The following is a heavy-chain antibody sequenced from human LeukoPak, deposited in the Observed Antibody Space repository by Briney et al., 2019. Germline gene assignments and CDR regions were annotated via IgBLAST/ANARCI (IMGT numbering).Heavy chain of an antibody. J-gene: IGHJ3*02. CDR3: AKDRGSGTLGDAFDI. CDR1: GYTFTSYY. Sequence: SCKAFGYTFTSYYMHWVRQAPGKGLEWVSGISWNSGSIGYADSVKGRFTISRDNAKNSLYLQMNSLRAEDTALYYCAKDRGSGTLGDAFDIWGQGTMVTVSS. CDR2: ISWNSGSI. V-gene: IGHV3-9*01. D-gene: IGHD1-26*01.